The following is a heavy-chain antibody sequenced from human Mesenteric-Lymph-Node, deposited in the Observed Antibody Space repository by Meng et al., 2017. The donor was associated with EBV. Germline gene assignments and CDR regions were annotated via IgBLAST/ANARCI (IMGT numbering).Heavy chain of an antibody. J-gene: IGHJ4*02. CDR1: GYSFSNYY. V-gene: IGHV1-46*01. D-gene: IGHD5-18*01. CDR2: IDPSGGSA. Sequence: QVQLVQSGAEVKKPGASVIVSCKASGYSFSNYYIYWVRQAPGQGLEWMGIIDPSGGSASYAQKFQGRVTVTRDTSTTTVYMEVSSLRSEDTAVYFCARHPYDDSNAYSLDYWGQGTLVTVSS. CDR3: ARHPYDDSNAYSLDY.